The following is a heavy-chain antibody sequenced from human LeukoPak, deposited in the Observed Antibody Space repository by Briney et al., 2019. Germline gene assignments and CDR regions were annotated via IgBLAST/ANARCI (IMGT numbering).Heavy chain of an antibody. CDR3: GRQDIAAAGLALDY. Sequence: GESLKISCKGSGYNFNNYWISWVRQMPGKGLEWMGRIDPSDSYTNYSPSFQGHVTISADKSVTTVYPQWSSLKASDTAMYYCGRQDIAAAGLALDYWGQGTLVTVSS. J-gene: IGHJ4*02. V-gene: IGHV5-10-1*01. CDR2: IDPSDSYT. CDR1: GYNFNNYW. D-gene: IGHD6-13*01.